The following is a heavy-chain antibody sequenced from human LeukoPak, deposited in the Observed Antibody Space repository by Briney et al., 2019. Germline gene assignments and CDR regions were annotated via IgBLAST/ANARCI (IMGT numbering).Heavy chain of an antibody. CDR2: INPNSGGT. Sequence: ASVKVSCKASGYTLTGYYMHWVRQAPGQGLEWMGWINPNSGGTNYAQKFQGRVTMTRDTSISTAYMELSRLRSDDTAVYYCARAGITGTMRPFDYWGQGTLVTVSS. CDR1: GYTLTGYY. J-gene: IGHJ4*02. V-gene: IGHV1-2*02. D-gene: IGHD1-7*01. CDR3: ARAGITGTMRPFDY.